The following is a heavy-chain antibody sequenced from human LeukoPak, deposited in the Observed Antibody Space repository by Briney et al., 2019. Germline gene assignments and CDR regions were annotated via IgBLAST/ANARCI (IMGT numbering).Heavy chain of an antibody. D-gene: IGHD5-18*01. Sequence: PGRSLRLSCAASGFTFSNYGIHWVRQAPGKGLEWVAVIWYDGNNKYYADSVKGRFTISRDNSKNTLYLQMNSLRAEDTAVYYCARDGFDKAMVGYFQRWGQGTLVTVSS. CDR1: GFTFSNYG. CDR3: ARDGFDKAMVGYFQR. J-gene: IGHJ1*01. CDR2: IWYDGNNK. V-gene: IGHV3-33*01.